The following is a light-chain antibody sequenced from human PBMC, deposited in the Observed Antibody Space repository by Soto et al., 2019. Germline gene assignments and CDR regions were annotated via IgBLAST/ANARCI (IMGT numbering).Light chain of an antibody. Sequence: QSVLTQPPSVSGAPGQRVTISCTGSSSNIGAGYDVHWYKQRPGTAPKLLIYGNTNRPSGVPDRLYGSKSGTSAYLAITGLQAEDEADYYCQSYESSLSVVFGGGTKLTVL. CDR1: SSNIGAGYD. CDR2: GNT. CDR3: QSYESSLSVV. V-gene: IGLV1-40*01. J-gene: IGLJ2*01.